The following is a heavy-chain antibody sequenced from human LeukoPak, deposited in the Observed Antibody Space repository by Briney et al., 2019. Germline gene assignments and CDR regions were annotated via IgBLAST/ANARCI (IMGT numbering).Heavy chain of an antibody. J-gene: IGHJ4*02. Sequence: PGGSLRLSCAASGFTFSDYYMSWIRQAPGQGLEWVSYISTSGTTMYYADSVKGRFTISRDNAKNSLYLQMNSLRAEDTAVYYCAKLHGFNFDYWGQGTLVTVSS. CDR3: AKLHGFNFDY. CDR1: GFTFSDYY. CDR2: ISTSGTTM. D-gene: IGHD4-23*01. V-gene: IGHV3-11*04.